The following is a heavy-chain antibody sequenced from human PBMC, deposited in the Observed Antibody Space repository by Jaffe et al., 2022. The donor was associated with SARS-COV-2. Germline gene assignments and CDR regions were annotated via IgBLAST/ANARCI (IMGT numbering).Heavy chain of an antibody. CDR3: AKDLWRDQTGYYSYAFDI. Sequence: EELLLESGGGLVHPGGSLRLSCAASEFTFSSYVMSWVRQAPGKGLEWVSSVSGSGGGTDYADSVKGRFTISRDNSENTLYLQLNSLRVEDTAMYYCAKDLWRDQTGYYSYAFDIWGQGTMVTVSS. V-gene: IGHV3-23*01. J-gene: IGHJ3*02. CDR1: EFTFSSYV. D-gene: IGHD3-9*01. CDR2: VSGSGGGT.